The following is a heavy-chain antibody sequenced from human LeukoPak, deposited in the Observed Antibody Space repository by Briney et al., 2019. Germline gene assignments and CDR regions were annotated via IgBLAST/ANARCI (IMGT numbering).Heavy chain of an antibody. V-gene: IGHV1-46*01. CDR3: ARVSGYDNSYNWFDP. CDR2: INPSGGST. D-gene: IGHD5-12*01. Sequence: EASVKVSCKASGYTFTSYYMHWVRQAPGQGLEWMGIINPSGGSTSYAQKFQGRVTMTRDMSTSTVYMELSSLRSEDTAVYYCARVSGYDNSYNWFDPWGQGTLVTVSS. CDR1: GYTFTSYY. J-gene: IGHJ5*02.